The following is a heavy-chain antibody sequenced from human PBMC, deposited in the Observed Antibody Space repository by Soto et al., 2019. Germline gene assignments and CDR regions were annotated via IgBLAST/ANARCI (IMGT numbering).Heavy chain of an antibody. V-gene: IGHV1-18*01. Sequence: ASVKVSCKASGYTFTSHGIFWVRQAPGQGLEWMGWISTYNGKTDYSQKFQGRVTMTADTRTTTGYMEVRSLRSDDTAVYYCARLLTGGVTYREDAFDIWGQGTKVTVSS. CDR3: ARLLTGGVTYREDAFDI. CDR2: ISTYNGKT. CDR1: GYTFTSHG. J-gene: IGHJ3*02. D-gene: IGHD3-16*01.